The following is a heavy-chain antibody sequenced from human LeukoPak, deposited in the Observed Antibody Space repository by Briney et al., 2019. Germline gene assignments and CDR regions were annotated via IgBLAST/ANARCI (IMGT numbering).Heavy chain of an antibody. CDR1: GYTFTGYY. J-gene: IGHJ5*02. Sequence: ASVKVSCKASGYTFTGYYMHWVRQAPGQGLEWTGWINPNSGGTNYAQKFQGRVTMTRDTSISTAYMELSRLRSDDTAVYYCAREDHYSNYGYNWFDPWGQGTLVTVSS. D-gene: IGHD4-11*01. CDR3: AREDHYSNYGYNWFDP. CDR2: INPNSGGT. V-gene: IGHV1-2*02.